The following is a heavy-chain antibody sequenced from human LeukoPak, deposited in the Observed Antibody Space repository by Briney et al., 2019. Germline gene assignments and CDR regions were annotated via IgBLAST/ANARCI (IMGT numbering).Heavy chain of an antibody. J-gene: IGHJ6*02. CDR3: ARDRELYSSSWYDLYYYYYGMDV. D-gene: IGHD6-13*01. Sequence: ASVKVSCKASGYTFTGYYMHWVRQAPGQGLEWMGWINPNSGGTNYAQKFQGWVTMTRDTSISTAYMELGRLRSDDTAVYYCARDRELYSSSWYDLYYYYYGMDVWGQGTTVTVSS. V-gene: IGHV1-2*04. CDR1: GYTFTGYY. CDR2: INPNSGGT.